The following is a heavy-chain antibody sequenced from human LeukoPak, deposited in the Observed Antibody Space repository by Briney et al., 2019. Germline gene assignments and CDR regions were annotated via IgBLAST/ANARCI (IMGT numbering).Heavy chain of an antibody. Sequence: GGSLRLSCAASGFTFDDYAMHWVRQAPGKGLEWVSGISWNSGTIAYADSVKGRFTISRDNAKSSLYLQMNSLRAEDTALYYCAKDSGSRSFYFDFWGQGTLVTVSS. CDR3: AKDSGSRSFYFDF. CDR2: ISWNSGTI. J-gene: IGHJ4*02. D-gene: IGHD1-26*01. CDR1: GFTFDDYA. V-gene: IGHV3-9*01.